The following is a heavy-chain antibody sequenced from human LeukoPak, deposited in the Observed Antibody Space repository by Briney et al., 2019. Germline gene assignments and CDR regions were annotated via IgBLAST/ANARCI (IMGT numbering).Heavy chain of an antibody. Sequence: GGSLRLSCAASGFTVSSNYMSWVRQAPGKGLEWVSVIYSGGSTYYADSVKGRFTISRDNSKNTLYLQMNSLRAEDTAVYCCARDTSYGGYTHWGQGTLVTVSS. V-gene: IGHV3-66*01. CDR2: IYSGGST. D-gene: IGHD5-12*01. CDR1: GFTVSSNY. CDR3: ARDTSYGGYTH. J-gene: IGHJ4*02.